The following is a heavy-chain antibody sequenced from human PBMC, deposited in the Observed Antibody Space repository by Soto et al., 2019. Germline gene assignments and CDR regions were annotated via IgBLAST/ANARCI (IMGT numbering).Heavy chain of an antibody. V-gene: IGHV4-61*01. J-gene: IGHJ4*02. CDR2: IYYSGST. CDR1: GGSVSSGSYY. Sequence: QVQLQESGPGLVKPSETLSLTCTVSGGSVSSGSYYWSWIRQPPGKGLEWIGYIYYSGSTNYNPSLKSRVTISVDTSKNQFSLKLSSVTAADTAVYYCARLVGVEMATIMSLFDYWGQGTLVTVSS. D-gene: IGHD5-12*01. CDR3: ARLVGVEMATIMSLFDY.